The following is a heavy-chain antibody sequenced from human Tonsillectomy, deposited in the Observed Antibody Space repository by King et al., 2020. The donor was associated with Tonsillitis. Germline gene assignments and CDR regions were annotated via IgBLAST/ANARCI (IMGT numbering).Heavy chain of an antibody. D-gene: IGHD5-12*01. CDR2: IYDTENT. J-gene: IGHJ5*02. CDR1: GGSISGGAYY. CDR3: GSYEGGVFDP. Sequence: QLQESGPGLVKPSQTLSLTCTVSGGSISGGAYYWSWIRQHPGKGLEWIGYIYDTENTYYNPSLKSRLAISVDTSKNQFSLKLSSVTAADTAEYYCGSYEGGVFDPWGQGTPVTVSS. V-gene: IGHV4-31*03.